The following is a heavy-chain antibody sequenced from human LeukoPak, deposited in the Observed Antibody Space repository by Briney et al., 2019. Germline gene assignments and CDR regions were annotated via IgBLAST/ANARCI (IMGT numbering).Heavy chain of an antibody. CDR3: ARDDDTSGSYWYFDL. V-gene: IGHV3-33*01. J-gene: IGHJ2*01. CDR2: IWSDGSNE. D-gene: IGHD3-22*01. Sequence: GGSLRLSCAASGFTLSYYGMHWVRQAPGKGLERVALIWSDGSNENYADSVKGRFTISRDTSRNTLYLQMHSLRAEDTAVYYCARDDDTSGSYWYFDLWGRGTQVTVSS. CDR1: GFTLSYYG.